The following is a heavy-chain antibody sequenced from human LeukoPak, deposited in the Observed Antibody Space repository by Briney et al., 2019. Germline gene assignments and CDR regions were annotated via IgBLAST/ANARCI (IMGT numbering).Heavy chain of an antibody. V-gene: IGHV3-33*01. CDR1: GFTFSSYG. CDR2: IWYDGSNK. Sequence: GGSLRLSCAASGFTFSSYGMHWVRQAPGKGLEWVAVIWYDGSNKYYADSVKGRFTISRDNSKNTLYLQMNSLRAEDTAVYYCARDQPYYDILTGRLHFYGMDVWGQGTTVTVSS. D-gene: IGHD3-9*01. J-gene: IGHJ6*02. CDR3: ARDQPYYDILTGRLHFYGMDV.